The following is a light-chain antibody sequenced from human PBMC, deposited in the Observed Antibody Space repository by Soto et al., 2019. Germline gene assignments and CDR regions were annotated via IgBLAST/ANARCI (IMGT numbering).Light chain of an antibody. Sequence: DVQMTQSPSSLSASVGDRVTITCRASQDINSYLAWYQQKPGNAPKSLIYAASSLQTGVPSRFSGSESGTDFTLTLSNLQAEDSATDYCQQYNIYPLTFGGGTKVEI. CDR1: QDINSY. J-gene: IGKJ4*01. V-gene: IGKV1D-16*01. CDR2: AAS. CDR3: QQYNIYPLT.